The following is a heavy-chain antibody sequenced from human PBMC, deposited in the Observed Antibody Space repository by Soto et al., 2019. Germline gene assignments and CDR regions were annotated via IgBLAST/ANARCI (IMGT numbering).Heavy chain of an antibody. V-gene: IGHV1-2*04. CDR1: GDRFTDYY. D-gene: IGHD5-12*01. J-gene: IGHJ6*03. Sequence: QVQLVQSGAEVKEPGASVTVSCRASGDRFTDYYMHWVRQAPGQGLEWMGWINPNSGVTKYAQKFQGWVTMTRDTSIRTVYMQLSRLGFDDPAIYYCARERGGATATLDYYYFYMDVWGTGTTVTVSS. CDR3: ARERGGATATLDYYYFYMDV. CDR2: INPNSGVT.